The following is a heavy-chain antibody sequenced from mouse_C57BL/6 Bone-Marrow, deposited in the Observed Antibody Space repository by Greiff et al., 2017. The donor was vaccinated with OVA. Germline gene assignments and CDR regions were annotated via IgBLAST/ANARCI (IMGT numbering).Heavy chain of an antibody. CDR2: IYPGSGST. CDR1: GYTFTSYW. CDR3: ARQWDWYFDV. Sequence: VKLQQPGAELVKPGASVKMSCKASGYTFTSYWITWVKQRPGQGLEWIGDIYPGSGSTNYNEKFKSKATLTVDTSSSTAYMQLSSLTSEDSAVYYCARQWDWYFDVWGTGTTVTVSS. J-gene: IGHJ1*03. D-gene: IGHD1-3*01. V-gene: IGHV1-55*01.